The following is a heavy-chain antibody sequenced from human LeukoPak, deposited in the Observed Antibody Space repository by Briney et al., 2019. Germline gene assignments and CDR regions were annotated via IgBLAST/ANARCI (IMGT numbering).Heavy chain of an antibody. CDR3: ASRQGGAFDI. CDR2: IIPIFGTA. Sequence: GASVKVSCKASGFTFTAYHMHWVRQAPGQGLEWMGGIIPIFGTANYAQKFQGRVTITADKSTSTAYMELSSLRSDDTAVYYCASRQGGAFDIWGQGTMVTVSS. V-gene: IGHV1-69*06. CDR1: GFTFTAYH. J-gene: IGHJ3*02. D-gene: IGHD3-16*01.